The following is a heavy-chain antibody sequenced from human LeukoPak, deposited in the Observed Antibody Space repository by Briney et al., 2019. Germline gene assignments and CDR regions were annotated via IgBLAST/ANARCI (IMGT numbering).Heavy chain of an antibody. J-gene: IGHJ5*02. CDR1: GGSISSYY. V-gene: IGHV4-59*01. Sequence: SETLSLTCTVSGGSISSYYWSWIRQPPWRGLEWIACISYSGSTKYNPSRKSRVTISVDTSKNQLSLKLSSVTAADTAVYYCAREPGFDSSGYLNWFDPWGQETLVTVSS. CDR2: ISYSGST. D-gene: IGHD3-22*01. CDR3: AREPGFDSSGYLNWFDP.